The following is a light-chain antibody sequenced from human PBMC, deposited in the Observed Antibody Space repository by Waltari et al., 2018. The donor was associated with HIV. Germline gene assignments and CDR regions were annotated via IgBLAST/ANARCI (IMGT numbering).Light chain of an antibody. Sequence: QSVLTQPASVSGSPGQSITISCTGTNSDVGGYGYVSRYQQHPGKAPKLLIYEVTQRPTGISSRFSGSKSGNTASMTISGLQAEDEADYYCSSYTATTAILFGGGTKVTVL. CDR2: EVT. CDR1: NSDVGGYGY. CDR3: SSYTATTAIL. J-gene: IGLJ3*02. V-gene: IGLV2-14*01.